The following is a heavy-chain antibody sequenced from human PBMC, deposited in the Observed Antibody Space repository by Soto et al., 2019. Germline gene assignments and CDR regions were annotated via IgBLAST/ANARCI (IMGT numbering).Heavy chain of an antibody. CDR1: GFTFINYA. V-gene: IGHV3-23*01. CDR2: ISNRGSDT. CDR3: AKDTYSSSWYF. Sequence: EVQLLESGGGLVQPGGSLRLSCAGSGFTFINYAMTWVRQAPGKGLEWVSSISNRGSDTYYVDSVKGRFTISKYNSKNTLYLQMNSLRAEDTAVYYCAKDTYSSSWYFWGQGTLVTVSS. J-gene: IGHJ4*02. D-gene: IGHD6-13*01.